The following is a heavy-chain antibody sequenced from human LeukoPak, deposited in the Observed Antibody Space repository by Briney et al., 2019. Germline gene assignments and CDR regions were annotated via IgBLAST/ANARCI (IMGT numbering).Heavy chain of an antibody. Sequence: ASVKVSCKASGYTFTSYAMNWVRQAPGQGLEWMGWINTNTGNPTYAQGFTGRFVFPLDTSVSTAYLQISSLKAEDTAVYYCARDWAPVLLWFGELFPVGYYYGMDVWGQGTTVTVSS. CDR3: ARDWAPVLLWFGELFPVGYYYGMDV. D-gene: IGHD3-10*01. J-gene: IGHJ6*02. CDR1: GYTFTSYA. V-gene: IGHV7-4-1*02. CDR2: INTNTGNP.